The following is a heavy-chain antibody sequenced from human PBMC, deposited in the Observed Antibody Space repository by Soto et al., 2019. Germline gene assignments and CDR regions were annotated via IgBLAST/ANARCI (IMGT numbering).Heavy chain of an antibody. CDR1: GGSISSGDYY. Sequence: PSETLSLTCTVSGGSISSGDYYWSWLRQPPGKGLEWIGYIYHSGSTYYNPSLKSRVTISVDRSKNQFSLKLSSVTAADTAVYYCAREAAAGTLDYWGQGTLVTVSS. CDR3: AREAAAGTLDY. CDR2: IYHSGST. D-gene: IGHD6-13*01. V-gene: IGHV4-30-2*01. J-gene: IGHJ4*02.